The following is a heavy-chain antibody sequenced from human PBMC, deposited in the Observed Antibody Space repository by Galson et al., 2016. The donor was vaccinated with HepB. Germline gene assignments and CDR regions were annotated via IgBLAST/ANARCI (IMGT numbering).Heavy chain of an antibody. CDR2: INYDGSGK. CDR1: GFTFTASW. CDR3: MSGYTSGI. D-gene: IGHD6-13*01. J-gene: IGHJ3*02. V-gene: IGHV3-7*01. Sequence: SLRLSCAASGFTFTASWMTWVRQAPGKGLEWVANINYDGSGKYYVDTAKGRFTISRDNAQDSVFLQMNSLRVEDTAMYFCMSGYTSGIWGQGTMVTVSS.